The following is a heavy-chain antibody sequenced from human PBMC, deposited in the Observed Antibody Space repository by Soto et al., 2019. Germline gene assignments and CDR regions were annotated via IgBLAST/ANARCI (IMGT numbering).Heavy chain of an antibody. CDR1: GDTFTGYY. CDR2: INPDSGGT. D-gene: IGHD6-13*01. J-gene: IGHJ5*02. Sequence: QVQLVQSGAEVKKPGASVKVSCKATGDTFTGYYMHWVRQAPGQGLEWMGWINPDSGGTNYAQKLQGRVTMTRDTSNRTAYMELNRLTSDDTAVYYCATGYSSRWYWFDPWGQGTLVTVSS. V-gene: IGHV1-2*02. CDR3: ATGYSSRWYWFDP.